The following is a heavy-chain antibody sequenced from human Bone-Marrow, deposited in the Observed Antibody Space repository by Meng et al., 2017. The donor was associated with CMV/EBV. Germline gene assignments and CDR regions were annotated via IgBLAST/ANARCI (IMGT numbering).Heavy chain of an antibody. CDR1: GGSISSYY. D-gene: IGHD3-10*01. Sequence: SETLSLICTVSGGSISSYYWSWIRQPPGKGLEWIGYIYYSGSTKYNPSLRSRVTILLDTSKEQFSLKLSSVTAADTAVYYCARGGFGEFLSYYYGMDVWGQGTTVTVSS. J-gene: IGHJ6*02. CDR3: ARGGFGEFLSYYYGMDV. CDR2: IYYSGST. V-gene: IGHV4-59*01.